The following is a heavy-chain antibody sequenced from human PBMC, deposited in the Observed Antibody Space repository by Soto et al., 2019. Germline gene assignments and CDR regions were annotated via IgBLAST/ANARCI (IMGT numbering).Heavy chain of an antibody. CDR2: YCPNFRTA. V-gene: IGHV1-69*06. D-gene: IGHD3-22*01. Sequence: SVKVSCKASEDTFRNYAISWVRQAPGQGLEVQGGYCPNFRTANYAQKFQGRVTITADTSANTVYLELSSLRSEDTAVYYCASTKYDSSAYYYWYLGLWGRGTLVTGSS. J-gene: IGHJ2*01. CDR1: EDTFRNYA. CDR3: ASTKYDSSAYYYWYLGL.